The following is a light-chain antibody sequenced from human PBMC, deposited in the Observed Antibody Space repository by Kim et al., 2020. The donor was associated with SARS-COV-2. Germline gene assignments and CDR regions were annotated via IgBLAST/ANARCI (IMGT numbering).Light chain of an antibody. CDR2: EAS. J-gene: IGKJ4*01. CDR3: QKCNSAPLT. CDR1: KGISNS. V-gene: IGKV1-27*01. Sequence: DIQMTQSPSSLSASVGDRVTITCRASKGISNSLAWYQQKPGRVPKLLIYEASALQSGVPSRFSGSGSGTDFTLTISSLQPEDVATYYCQKCNSAPLTFGGGTKVDIK.